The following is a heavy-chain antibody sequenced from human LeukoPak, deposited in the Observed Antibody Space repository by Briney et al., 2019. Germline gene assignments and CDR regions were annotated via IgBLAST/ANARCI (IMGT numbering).Heavy chain of an antibody. CDR2: IYYSGST. Sequence: PSETLSLTCTVSGGSISSGGYYWSWIRQHPGKGLEWIGYIYYSGSTYYNPSLKSRVTISVDTSKNQFSLKLSSVTAADTAVYYCARLPSSGYYYYFDYWGQGTLVTVSS. CDR1: GGSISSGGYY. V-gene: IGHV4-31*03. CDR3: ARLPSSGYYYYFDY. D-gene: IGHD3-22*01. J-gene: IGHJ4*02.